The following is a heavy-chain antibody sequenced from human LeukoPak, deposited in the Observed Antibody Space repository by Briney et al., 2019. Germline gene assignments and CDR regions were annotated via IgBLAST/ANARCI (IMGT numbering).Heavy chain of an antibody. CDR3: ARARRQQLDWFDP. Sequence: PSETLSLTCTVSGYSISSGYYWGWIRQPPGKGLEWIGSIYHSGSTYYNPSLKSRVTISVDTSKNQFSLKLSSVTAADTAVYYCARARRQQLDWFDPWGQGTLVTVSS. D-gene: IGHD6-13*01. J-gene: IGHJ5*02. V-gene: IGHV4-38-2*02. CDR2: IYHSGST. CDR1: GYSISSGYY.